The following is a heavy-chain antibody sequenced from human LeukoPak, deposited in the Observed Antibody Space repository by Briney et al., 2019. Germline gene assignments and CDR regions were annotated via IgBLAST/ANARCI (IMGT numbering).Heavy chain of an antibody. J-gene: IGHJ4*02. V-gene: IGHV3-66*02. CDR3: ARADQGLDY. CDR2: IYSGGSI. CDR1: GFLVSSNY. Sequence: GGSLRLSCAASGFLVSSNYMSWVRQAPGKGLESVSIIYSGGSIYYADSVKGRFTISRDNSKNTLFLQMNSLRPEDTAVYYCARADQGLDYWGQGTLVTVSS.